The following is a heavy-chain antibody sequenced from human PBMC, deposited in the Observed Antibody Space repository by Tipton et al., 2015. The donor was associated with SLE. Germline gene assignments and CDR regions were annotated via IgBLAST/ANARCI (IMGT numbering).Heavy chain of an antibody. CDR3: ARLYTSGWDDGSDI. CDR1: GFSFSNFW. V-gene: IGHV3-7*01. Sequence: SLRLSCAASGFSFSNFWMSWVRQAPGKGLEWVANINQDGSQKYSVDSVKGRFTISRDNDKNSLYMQMQSLRAEDTAVYYCARLYTSGWDDGSDIWGQGTVVTVSS. CDR2: INQDGSQK. D-gene: IGHD6-19*01. J-gene: IGHJ3*02.